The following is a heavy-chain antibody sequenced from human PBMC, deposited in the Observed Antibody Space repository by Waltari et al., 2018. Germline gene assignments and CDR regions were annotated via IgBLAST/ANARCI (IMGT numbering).Heavy chain of an antibody. CDR3: ASAFDPWYFDL. CDR2: ISSSSSTI. Sequence: EVQLVESGGGLVQPGGSLRLSCAASGLTFRRYGMTWVRQAPGKGLEWVSYISSSSSTIYYADSVKGRFTISRDNAKNSLYLQMNSLRAEDTAVYYCASAFDPWYFDLWGRGTLVTVSS. D-gene: IGHD3-16*01. V-gene: IGHV3-48*04. CDR1: GLTFRRYG. J-gene: IGHJ2*01.